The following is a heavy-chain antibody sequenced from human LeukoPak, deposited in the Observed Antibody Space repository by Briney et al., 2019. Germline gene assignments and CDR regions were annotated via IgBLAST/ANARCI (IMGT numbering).Heavy chain of an antibody. J-gene: IGHJ4*02. D-gene: IGHD6-19*01. CDR1: GFTFSSYS. CDR2: ISSSSSYI. Sequence: PGGSLRLSCAASGFTFSSYSMKWVRQARGRGVEWVSSISSSSSYIYYADSVNGRFTISRDNANNSLYLQMNSLRAEDTAVYYCARGPSGWYFDYRGQGTLGTVS. CDR3: ARGPSGWYFDY. V-gene: IGHV3-21*01.